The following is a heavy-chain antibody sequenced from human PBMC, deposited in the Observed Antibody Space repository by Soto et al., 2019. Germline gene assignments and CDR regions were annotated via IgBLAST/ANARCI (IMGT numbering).Heavy chain of an antibody. CDR2: ISYDGSNK. D-gene: IGHD2-2*01. CDR1: GFTVSSKY. CDR3: ASRGYCSSTSCYSNYDWFDP. J-gene: IGHJ5*02. V-gene: IGHV3-30*03. Sequence: GGSLRLSCAASGFTVSSKYMSWVRQAPGKGLEWVAVISYDGSNKYYADSVKGRFTISRDNSKNTLYPQMNSLRAEDTAVYYCASRGYCSSTSCYSNYDWFDPWGQGTLVTVSS.